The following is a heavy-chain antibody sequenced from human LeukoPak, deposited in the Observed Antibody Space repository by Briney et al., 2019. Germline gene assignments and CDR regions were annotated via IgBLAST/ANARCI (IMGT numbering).Heavy chain of an antibody. J-gene: IGHJ4*02. CDR3: AKRLRFGEFYFGF. Sequence: PGGSLRLSCAASGFTFSNYAMNWVRQAPGKGLEWVSTISGSGGSTYYADSVKGRFTVSRDNSKNTLYLEMNSLRAEDTAVYYCAKRLRFGEFYFGFWGQGTLVTVSS. CDR2: ISGSGGST. V-gene: IGHV3-23*01. CDR1: GFTFSNYA. D-gene: IGHD3-10*01.